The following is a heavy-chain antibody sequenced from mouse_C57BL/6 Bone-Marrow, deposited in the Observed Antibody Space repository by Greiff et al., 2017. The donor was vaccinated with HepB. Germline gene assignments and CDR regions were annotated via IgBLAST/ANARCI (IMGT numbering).Heavy chain of an antibody. V-gene: IGHV1-15*01. D-gene: IGHD1-1*01. CDR3: TRLIYYYGTYAMDY. Sequence: QVQLQQSGAELVRPGASVTLSCKASGYTFTDYEMHWVKQTPVHGLEWIGAIDPETGGTAYNQKFKVKAILTADKSSSTAYMELRSLTSEDSAVYYCTRLIYYYGTYAMDYWGQGTSVTVSS. J-gene: IGHJ4*01. CDR1: GYTFTDYE. CDR2: IDPETGGT.